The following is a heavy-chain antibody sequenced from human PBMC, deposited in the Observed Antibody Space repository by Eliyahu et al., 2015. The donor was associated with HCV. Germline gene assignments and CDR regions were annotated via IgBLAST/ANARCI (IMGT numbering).Heavy chain of an antibody. CDR3: AKWEYCSSSTCGYFDF. J-gene: IGHJ4*02. CDR1: GFTFSNYA. CDR2: ISRFGDTT. D-gene: IGHD2-2*01. Sequence: EVQLLESGGGLVQAGGSLXLSCAASGFTFSNYAMSWVRQAPGKGLQWVSTISRFGDTTYYADSLKGRFSISRDNSHNTLYLQMNSLRAEDTAVYYCAKWEYCSSSTCGYFDFWGQGTLVPVSS. V-gene: IGHV3-23*01.